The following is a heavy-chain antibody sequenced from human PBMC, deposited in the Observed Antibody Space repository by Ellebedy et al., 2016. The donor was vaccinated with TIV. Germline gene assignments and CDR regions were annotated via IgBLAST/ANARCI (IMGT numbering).Heavy chain of an antibody. J-gene: IGHJ5*02. V-gene: IGHV4-38-2*02. CDR3: ARALIAVAASYNWFNP. CDR2: IYHSGST. Sequence: SETLSLXCTVSGYSISSGYSWGWIRQPPGKGLEWIGSIYHSGSTNYNPSLKSRVAISVDTSKNQFSLKLSSVTAADTAVYYCARALIAVAASYNWFNPWGQGILVTVSS. D-gene: IGHD6-19*01. CDR1: GYSISSGYS.